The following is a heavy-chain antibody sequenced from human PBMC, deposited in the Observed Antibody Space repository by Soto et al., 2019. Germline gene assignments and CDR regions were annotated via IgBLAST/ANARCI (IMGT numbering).Heavy chain of an antibody. CDR3: AKDGARYFDY. Sequence: GGSLRLSCAASGFTLSSNAMSWVRQAPGKGLEWVSAISGSGGSTYYAASVKGRFTISRDNSKNTLYLQMNSLRAEDTAVYYYAKDGARYFDYWGQGTLVTVSS. CDR1: GFTLSSNA. V-gene: IGHV3-23*01. CDR2: ISGSGGST. J-gene: IGHJ4*02. D-gene: IGHD3-16*01.